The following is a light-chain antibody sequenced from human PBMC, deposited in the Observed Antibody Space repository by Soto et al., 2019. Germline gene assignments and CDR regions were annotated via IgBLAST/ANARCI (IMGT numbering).Light chain of an antibody. CDR2: GAS. J-gene: IGKJ5*01. V-gene: IGKV3-15*01. CDR3: QPYDDWPRT. Sequence: EVVMTQSPATLSVSPGERATLSCRASQILAGTLAWYQQKPGQAPRLLIYGASTRATGVPARFSGSGSGTEFTLTISSLQSEDFAVYYCQPYDDWPRTFGQGTRLEIK. CDR1: QILAGT.